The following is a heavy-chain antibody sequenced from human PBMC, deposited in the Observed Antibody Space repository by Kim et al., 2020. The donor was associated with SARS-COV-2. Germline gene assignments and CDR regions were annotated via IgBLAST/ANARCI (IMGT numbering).Heavy chain of an antibody. CDR2: IFNNGRT. J-gene: IGHJ5*02. CDR1: GPSMNPNY. CDR3: ARAKHYDFYFFDL. D-gene: IGHD3-3*01. Sequence: SETLSLTCTVSGPSMNPNYWSWIRQPPGKGLEWIGYIFNNGRTKYNPSLKSRVSLSTDTSKNQFSLNLNSVTAADTALYFCARAKHYDFYFFDLWGPGKLVTVSS. V-gene: IGHV4-59*08.